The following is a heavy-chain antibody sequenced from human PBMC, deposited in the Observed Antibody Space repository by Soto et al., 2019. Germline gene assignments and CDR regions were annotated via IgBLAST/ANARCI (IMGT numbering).Heavy chain of an antibody. CDR2: IYYSGST. D-gene: IGHD1-1*01. Sequence: SETLSLTCTVSGGSISSSSYYWGWIRQPPGKGLEWIGSIYYSGSTYYNPSLKSRVTISVDTSKNQFSLKLSSVTAADTAVYYCPRPKMGGWLQLGGLDYWGQGTLVTVSS. CDR3: PRPKMGGWLQLGGLDY. J-gene: IGHJ4*02. CDR1: GGSISSSSYY. V-gene: IGHV4-39*01.